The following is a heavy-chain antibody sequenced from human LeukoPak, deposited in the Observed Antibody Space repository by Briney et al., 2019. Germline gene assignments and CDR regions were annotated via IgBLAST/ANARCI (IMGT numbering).Heavy chain of an antibody. CDR1: GGSFSGYY. CDR2: INHSGST. D-gene: IGHD5-24*01. J-gene: IGHJ5*02. V-gene: IGHV4-34*01. CDR3: ARKLLGYMLPLNWFDP. Sequence: TSETLSLTCAVYGGSFSGYYWSWIRQPPGKGLEWIGEINHSGSTNYNPSLKSRVTISVDTSKNQFSLKLSSVTAADTAVYYCARKLLGYMLPLNWFDPWGQGTLVTVSS.